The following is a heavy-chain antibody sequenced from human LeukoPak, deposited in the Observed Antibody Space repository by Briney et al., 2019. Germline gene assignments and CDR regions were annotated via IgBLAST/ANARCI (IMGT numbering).Heavy chain of an antibody. V-gene: IGHV4-34*01. CDR3: ARLRFLVRGFDL. D-gene: IGHD3-3*01. CDR1: GGSFSGYY. CDR2: INHSGST. J-gene: IGHJ2*01. Sequence: PSETLSLTCAVYGGSFSGYYWSWIRQPPGKGLEWIGEINHSGSTNFNPSLKSRVTISVDTSKNQFSLKLSSVTAADTAVYYCARLRFLVRGFDLWGRGTLDTVSS.